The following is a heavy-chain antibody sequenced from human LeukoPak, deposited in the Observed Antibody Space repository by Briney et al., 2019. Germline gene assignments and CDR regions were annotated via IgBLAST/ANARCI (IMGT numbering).Heavy chain of an antibody. CDR1: GFTFDNFA. CDR3: ARELFDFDY. J-gene: IGHJ4*02. V-gene: IGHV3-23*01. D-gene: IGHD3-10*01. CDR2: ITGSGGST. Sequence: GGSLRLSCAPSGFTFDNFAMTWVRQAPGKGLEWVSEITGSGGSTYYADSVKGRFTISRDNSKDTLYLQMNSLRAEDTAIYYCARELFDFDYWGQGTLVTVSS.